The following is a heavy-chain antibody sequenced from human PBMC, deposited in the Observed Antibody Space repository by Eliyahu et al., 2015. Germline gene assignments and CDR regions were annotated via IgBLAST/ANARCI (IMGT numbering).Heavy chain of an antibody. D-gene: IGHD1-7*01. CDR2: IYYDGST. V-gene: IGHV4-59*01. CDR1: GGSISXYX. Sequence: QVQLQESGPGLLKPSETLSLTCTXSGGSISXYXXSWIRQPPGKGLEWIGYIYYDGSTNYNPXLKSRVTISVDTSKNQFSLRLSSVTAADTAVYYCARGGALPPYNWNYDNWFGPWGQGTLVTVSS. CDR3: ARGGALPPYNWNYDNWFGP. J-gene: IGHJ5*02.